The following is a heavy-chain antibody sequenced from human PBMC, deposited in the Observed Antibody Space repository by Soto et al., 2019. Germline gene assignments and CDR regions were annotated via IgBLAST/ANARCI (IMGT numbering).Heavy chain of an antibody. CDR1: GYSFTSYW. J-gene: IGHJ4*02. D-gene: IGHD3-9*01. CDR2: IYPGDSDT. CDR3: ARLPVLTLVPVRGIDF. V-gene: IGHV5-51*01. Sequence: PGESLKISCKGSGYSFTSYWIGWVRQMPGKGLEWMGIIYPGDSDTKYSPSFQVQVTISADKSISTAYLQWSSLKASDSAMYYCARLPVLTLVPVRGIDFWGLGTPVTGSS.